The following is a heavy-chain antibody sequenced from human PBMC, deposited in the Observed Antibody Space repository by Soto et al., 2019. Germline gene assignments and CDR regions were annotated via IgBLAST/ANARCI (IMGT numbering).Heavy chain of an antibody. D-gene: IGHD1-7*01. CDR3: ASIIGITGTSWFDP. CDR2: IYHSGST. CDR1: GGSISSGGYS. Sequence: SETLSLTCAVSGGSISSGGYSWSWIRQPPGKGLEWIGYIYHSGSTYYNPSLKSRVTISVDRSKNQFSLKLSSVTAADTAVYYCASIIGITGTSWFDPWGQGTLVTVSS. V-gene: IGHV4-30-2*01. J-gene: IGHJ5*02.